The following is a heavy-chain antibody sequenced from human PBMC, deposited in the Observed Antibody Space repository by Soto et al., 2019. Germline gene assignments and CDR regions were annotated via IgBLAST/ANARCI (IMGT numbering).Heavy chain of an antibody. CDR3: ARSGSDYFDY. CDR2: SRNKASSYTT. J-gene: IGHJ4*02. CDR1: GFTFSNYY. Sequence: SLRLSCAASGFTFSNYYMDWVRQAPGKGLEWVGRSRNKASSYTTEYAASVKGRFTISRGDSKNSLFLQMNTLKIEDTAVYYCARSGSDYFDYWGQGTLVTVSS. D-gene: IGHD3-3*01. V-gene: IGHV3-72*01.